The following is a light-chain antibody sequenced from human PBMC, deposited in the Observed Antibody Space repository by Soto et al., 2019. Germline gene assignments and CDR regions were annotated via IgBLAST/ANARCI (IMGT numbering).Light chain of an antibody. V-gene: IGKV1-39*01. CDR2: GAS. CDR3: QQANSFPLT. Sequence: DIQMTQSPSSLSASVGDRVTITCRSSQSISSFLNWYQHKPGKAPKLLIYGASILQSGVPSRFSGSGSGTDFTLTISGLQPDDFATYYCQQANSFPLTFGGGTKVDIK. CDR1: QSISSF. J-gene: IGKJ4*01.